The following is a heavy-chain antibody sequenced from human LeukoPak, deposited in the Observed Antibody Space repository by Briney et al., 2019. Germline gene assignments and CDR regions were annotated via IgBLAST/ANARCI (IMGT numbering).Heavy chain of an antibody. CDR1: GYTFTSYY. J-gene: IGHJ4*02. CDR2: INPSGGST. V-gene: IGHV1-46*01. CDR3: ARIAVAGPPADY. Sequence: ASVKVSCKASGYTFTSYYMHWVRQAPGQGLEWMGIINPSGGSTSYAQKFQGRVTMTRDTSISTAYMELSRLRSDDTAMYYCARIAVAGPPADYWGQGTLVTVSS. D-gene: IGHD6-19*01.